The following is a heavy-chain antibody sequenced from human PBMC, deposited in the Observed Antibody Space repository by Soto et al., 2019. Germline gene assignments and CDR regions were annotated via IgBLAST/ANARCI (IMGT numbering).Heavy chain of an antibody. V-gene: IGHV3-11*01. Sequence: LASVAYGVTVVVSSVGWFWQAPGKGLEWLAFIDSRVRTITYADSVRGRFTISRDNAENSVYLQMDSLRADDTAVYYCARQAARNYSHSWGQGNSITV. CDR2: IDSRVRTI. J-gene: IGHJ4*02. CDR1: GVTVVVSS. D-gene: IGHD4-4*01. CDR3: ARQAARNYSHS.